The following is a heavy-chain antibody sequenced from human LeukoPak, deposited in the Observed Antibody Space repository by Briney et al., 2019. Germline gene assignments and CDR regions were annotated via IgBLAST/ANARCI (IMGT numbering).Heavy chain of an antibody. D-gene: IGHD4-17*01. Sequence: GGSLRLSCSVFGFTFSNYAMHWVRQAPGKGLEWVSTIGGGGDNTYYADSVRGRFTISRDNSNNTLYLQMTSLRAGDTAVYYCAKTTTDYGDYRTYWGLGTQVTVSS. CDR3: AKTTTDYGDYRTY. V-gene: IGHV3-23*01. CDR1: GFTFSNYA. J-gene: IGHJ4*02. CDR2: IGGGGDNT.